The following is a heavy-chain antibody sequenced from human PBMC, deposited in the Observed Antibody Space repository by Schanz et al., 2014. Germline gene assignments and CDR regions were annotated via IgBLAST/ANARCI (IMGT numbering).Heavy chain of an antibody. CDR1: GFTFSSYT. CDR2: ISSTSTYL. J-gene: IGHJ3*02. CDR3: TTFNNRDALYI. V-gene: IGHV3-21*03. D-gene: IGHD1-20*01. Sequence: EVQLVESGGGLVKPGDSLRLSCAASGFTFSSYTMKWVRQAPGKGLEWVSSISSTSTYLYYADSVKGRFTISRDNARNALYLQMNTLRTDDTALYYCTTFNNRDALYIWGQGTMVSVSS.